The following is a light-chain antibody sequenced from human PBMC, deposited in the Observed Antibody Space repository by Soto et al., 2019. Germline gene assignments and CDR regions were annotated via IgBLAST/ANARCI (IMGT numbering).Light chain of an antibody. CDR2: KES. Sequence: DIQMTQSPSTLAASVGDRVTITCRASQSISTWLAWYQQKPGKAPKILIYKESSLEDGVPSRLSGSGSGTELNLTISRLQPDDFATYYCQNYNSYSEACGQGTKVDIK. CDR1: QSISTW. J-gene: IGKJ1*01. V-gene: IGKV1-5*03. CDR3: QNYNSYSEA.